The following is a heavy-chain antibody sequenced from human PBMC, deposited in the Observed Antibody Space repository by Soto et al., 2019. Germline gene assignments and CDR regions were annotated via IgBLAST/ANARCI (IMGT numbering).Heavy chain of an antibody. CDR3: ARSSGGNFGIIIEGSNWFDP. J-gene: IGHJ5*02. CDR1: GDTFTSYY. Sequence: ASVKVSCKAPGDTFTSYYLNWVRQAPGQGLEWMGVINPHGGSTKYAQKFQGRVTMTRDTSRSTVYMELSSLRSDDTAIYYCARSSGGNFGIIIEGSNWFDPWGQGTLVTVSS. V-gene: IGHV1-46*01. CDR2: INPHGGST. D-gene: IGHD3-3*01.